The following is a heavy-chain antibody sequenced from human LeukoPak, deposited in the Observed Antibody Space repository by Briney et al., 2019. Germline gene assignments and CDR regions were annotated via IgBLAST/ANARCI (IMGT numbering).Heavy chain of an antibody. V-gene: IGHV4-4*02. Sequence: PSETLSLTCAVSGSSITSSHWWSWARQPPGKGLEWTGEIYHGGTTNYNPSLKSRVTMSVDESKNQFSLKLSSVTAADTAVYYCATYFYGGDYASYYFDYWGQGTLVTVSS. J-gene: IGHJ4*02. CDR2: IYHGGTT. CDR1: GSSITSSHW. CDR3: ATYFYGGDYASYYFDY. D-gene: IGHD4-23*01.